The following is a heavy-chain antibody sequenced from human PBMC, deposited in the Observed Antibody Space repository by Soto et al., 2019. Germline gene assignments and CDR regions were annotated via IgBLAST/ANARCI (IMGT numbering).Heavy chain of an antibody. Sequence: PGESLKISCKGSGYSFTSYWISWVRQMPGKGLEWMGRIDPSDSYTNYSPSFQGHVTISADKSISTAYLQWSSLKASDTAMYYCARHDVDCSSTSCHPSHIAARSGGKLYYYYYGMDVWGQGTTVTVSS. V-gene: IGHV5-10-1*01. CDR2: IDPSDSYT. CDR3: ARHDVDCSSTSCHPSHIAARSGGKLYYYYYGMDV. J-gene: IGHJ6*02. D-gene: IGHD2-2*01. CDR1: GYSFTSYW.